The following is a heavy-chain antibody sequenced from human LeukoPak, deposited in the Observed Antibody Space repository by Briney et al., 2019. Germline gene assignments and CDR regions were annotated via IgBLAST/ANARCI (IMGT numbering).Heavy chain of an antibody. J-gene: IGHJ3*02. Sequence: SETLFLTCTVSGGSISSYYWSWIRQPPGKGLEWIGYIYYSGSTNYNPSLKSRVTISVDTSKNQFSLKLSSVTAADTAVYYCASEGSLSAFDIWGQGTMVTVSS. V-gene: IGHV4-59*01. CDR1: GGSISSYY. CDR3: ASEGSLSAFDI. D-gene: IGHD1-26*01. CDR2: IYYSGST.